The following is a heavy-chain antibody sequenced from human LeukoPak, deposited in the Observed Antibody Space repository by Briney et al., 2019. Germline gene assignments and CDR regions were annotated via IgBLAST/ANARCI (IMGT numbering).Heavy chain of an antibody. D-gene: IGHD3-9*01. CDR1: GFTFSSYW. CDR2: IKQDGSEK. J-gene: IGHJ4*02. Sequence: GGSLRLSCAASGFTFSSYWMSWVRQAPGKGLEWVANIKQDGSEKYYVDSVKGRFTISRDNAESSLYLQMNSLRAEDTAIYYCARDVRYFDWLYYHFDYWGQGTLVTVSS. CDR3: ARDVRYFDWLYYHFDY. V-gene: IGHV3-7*01.